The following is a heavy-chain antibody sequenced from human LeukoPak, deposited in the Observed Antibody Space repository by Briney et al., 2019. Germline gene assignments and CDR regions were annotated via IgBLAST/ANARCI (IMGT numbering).Heavy chain of an antibody. CDR1: GYSISSGYY. CDR3: ARQPKSCTPGVFITGKACWFDS. Sequence: MPSETLSLTCTVSGYSISSGYYWGWIRQPPGKGLEWIGSIYHSGSTYYNPSLKSPVTISVDTAKNQFSLNLRSVNAADTAVYFCARQPKSCTPGVFITGKACWFDSWGQGTLVTVSS. CDR2: IYHSGST. V-gene: IGHV4-38-2*02. D-gene: IGHD3-10*01. J-gene: IGHJ5*01.